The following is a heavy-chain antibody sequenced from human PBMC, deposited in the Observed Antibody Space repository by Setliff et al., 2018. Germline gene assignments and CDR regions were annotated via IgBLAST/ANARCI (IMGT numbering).Heavy chain of an antibody. J-gene: IGHJ6*03. CDR1: GGSISSYY. D-gene: IGHD6-19*01. V-gene: IGHV4-4*07. CDR2: IYYSGST. Sequence: SETLSLTCTVSGGSISSYYWSWIRQPAGKGLEWIGHIYYSGSTYYNPSLKSRVTISMDTSKNQFSLKLNSVTAADMAVYYCAREQWLDPPGYYYMDVWAKGTTVTVSS. CDR3: AREQWLDPPGYYYMDV.